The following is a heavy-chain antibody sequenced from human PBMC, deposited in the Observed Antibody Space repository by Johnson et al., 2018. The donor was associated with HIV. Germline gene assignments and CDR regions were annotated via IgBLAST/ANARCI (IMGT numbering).Heavy chain of an antibody. CDR2: IYSGGTR. V-gene: IGHV3-53*01. CDR1: GFTVSSNY. J-gene: IGHJ3*02. CDR3: ASNYDSSLDAFDI. Sequence: VQLVESGGGLVQPGGSLRLSCAASGFTVSSNYMSWVRQAPGKGLEWVSVIYSGGTRYYAESVKGRFTISRDKSKNTLYLQMNSLRVEDTAIYYCASNYDSSLDAFDIWGQGTIVTVSS. D-gene: IGHD3-22*01.